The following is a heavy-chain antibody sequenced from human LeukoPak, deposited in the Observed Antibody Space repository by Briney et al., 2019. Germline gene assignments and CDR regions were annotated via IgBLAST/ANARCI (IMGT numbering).Heavy chain of an antibody. D-gene: IGHD6-25*01. J-gene: IGHJ4*02. CDR1: GGSISSYY. CDR3: ARHSSSAWYFDY. Sequence: SETLSLTCTVSGGSISSYYWSWIRQPPGKGLEWIGYIYYSGSTNYNPSLKSRVTIPVDTSKNQFSLKLSSVTAADTAVYYCARHSSSAWYFDYWGQGTLATVSS. CDR2: IYYSGST. V-gene: IGHV4-59*08.